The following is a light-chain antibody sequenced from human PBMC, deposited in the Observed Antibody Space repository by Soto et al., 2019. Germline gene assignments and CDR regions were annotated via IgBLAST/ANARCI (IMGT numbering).Light chain of an antibody. J-gene: IGKJ1*01. CDR1: QAISTW. CDR3: QQANSLPRT. V-gene: IGKV1D-12*01. Sequence: DIQMTQSPSSVSASVGDRVTITCRASQAISTWLAWYQQKPVKAPKLLIYPASNLQTGVPSRFSGSGSWTDFTLNLSRLQPEDFAPYYCQQANSLPRTFGQGTKVEIK. CDR2: PAS.